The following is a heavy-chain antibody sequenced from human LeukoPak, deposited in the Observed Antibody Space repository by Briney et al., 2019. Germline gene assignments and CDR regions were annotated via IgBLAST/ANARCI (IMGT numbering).Heavy chain of an antibody. CDR3: ARSSITMVRGEYGMDV. CDR1: GFTFSSYW. V-gene: IGHV3-7*03. Sequence: GGSLGLSCAASGFTFSSYWMSWVRQAPGKGLEWVANIKQDGSEKYYVDSVKGRFTISRDNAKNSLYLQMNSLRAEDTAVYYCARSSITMVRGEYGMDVWGQGTTVTVSS. CDR2: IKQDGSEK. D-gene: IGHD3-10*01. J-gene: IGHJ6*02.